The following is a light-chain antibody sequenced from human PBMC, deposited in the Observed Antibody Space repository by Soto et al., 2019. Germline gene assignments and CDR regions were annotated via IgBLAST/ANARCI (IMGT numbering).Light chain of an antibody. CDR3: SSYTSSNTLVV. CDR2: EVN. V-gene: IGLV2-14*01. Sequence: QSALTQPASVSGSPGQSITISCTGTSSDVGGYNFVSWYEQHPGKAPKLIIYEVNGRPSGVSDRFSGSKSGNTASLTISGLQAEDEAEYYCSSYTSSNTLVVFGGGTKVTVL. CDR1: SSDVGGYNF. J-gene: IGLJ2*01.